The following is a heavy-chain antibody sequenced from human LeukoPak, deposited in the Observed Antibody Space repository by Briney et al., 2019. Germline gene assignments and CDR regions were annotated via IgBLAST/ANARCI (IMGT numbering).Heavy chain of an antibody. D-gene: IGHD2-15*01. J-gene: IGHJ6*04. V-gene: IGHV4-34*01. CDR1: GGSFSGYY. CDR2: INHSGST. CDR3: ARGGWFYCGGGSCGYSYYGMDV. Sequence: SETLSLTCAVYGGSFSGYYWSWIRQPPGKGLEWIGEINHSGSTNYNPSLKSRVTISVDTSKNQFSLKLSSVTAADTAVYYCARGGWFYCGGGSCGYSYYGMDVWAKGPTVTVPS.